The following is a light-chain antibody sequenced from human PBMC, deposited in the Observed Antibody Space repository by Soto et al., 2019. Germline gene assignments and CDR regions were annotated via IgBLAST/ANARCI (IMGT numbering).Light chain of an antibody. Sequence: QPVLTQPAPVSRSPGQSITISCTGTSSVVGGYDCVSCYQQQKGKAPKVMIYYVFTRPSGVSNRFSGSKSGNTASLTISGLQAEDEADYYCTSYRSGSTLVFGTGTKVTVL. CDR2: YVF. V-gene: IGLV2-14*03. CDR3: TSYRSGSTLV. J-gene: IGLJ1*01. CDR1: SSVVGGYDC.